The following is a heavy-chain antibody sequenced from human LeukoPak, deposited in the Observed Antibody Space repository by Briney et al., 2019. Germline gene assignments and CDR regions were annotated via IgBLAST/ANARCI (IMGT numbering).Heavy chain of an antibody. CDR2: IKLDGSEE. Sequence: PGGSLRLSCQVSDSAFSRLWMNWVRQAPGRGLEWVANIKLDGSEEYYVDSVKGRFTISRDNAKNSLYLQMNSLRVEDTAVYYCARDLRNHDFWSGGAFDIWGQGTMVTVYS. D-gene: IGHD3-3*01. CDR1: DSAFSRLW. V-gene: IGHV3-7*01. J-gene: IGHJ3*02. CDR3: ARDLRNHDFWSGGAFDI.